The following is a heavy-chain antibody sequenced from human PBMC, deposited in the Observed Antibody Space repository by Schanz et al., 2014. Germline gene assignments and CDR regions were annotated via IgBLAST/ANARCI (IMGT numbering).Heavy chain of an antibody. D-gene: IGHD3-9*01. V-gene: IGHV3-23*04. CDR2: ISGSGGST. J-gene: IGHJ4*02. CDR1: GITFSGYS. Sequence: EVQLVESGGGLAQPGGSLRLSCAASGITFSGYSMTWVRQAPGKGLEWVSGISGSGGSTYDADSVKGRFTISRDNSKNTLYLQMNSLRAEDTAVYYCAKHVRSLTGNDYWGQGTLVTVSS. CDR3: AKHVRSLTGNDY.